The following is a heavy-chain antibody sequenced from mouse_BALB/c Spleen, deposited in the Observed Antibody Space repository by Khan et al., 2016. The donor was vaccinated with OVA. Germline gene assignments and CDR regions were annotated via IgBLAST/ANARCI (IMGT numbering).Heavy chain of an antibody. J-gene: IGHJ4*01. CDR1: GYTFTDYV. D-gene: IGHD1-1*01. V-gene: IGHV1S136*01. Sequence: IQLVQSGPELVKPGASVKMSCKASGYTFTDYVIHWVKQKPGQGLEWIGYIYPYTDDTESTEGFKGKATLTLDKSSSTAYMDLSSLTSADSSVYYCARSTTDYYTRDYWGQGTSVTVSS. CDR2: IYPYTDDT. CDR3: ARSTTDYYTRDY.